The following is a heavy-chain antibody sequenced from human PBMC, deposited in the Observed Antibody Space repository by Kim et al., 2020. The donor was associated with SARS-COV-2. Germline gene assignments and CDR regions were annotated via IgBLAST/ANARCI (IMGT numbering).Heavy chain of an antibody. Sequence: GGSLRLSCAVSGFTLSNNAMTWVRQAPGKGLEWVSDIRGGGDTYYADSVRGRFTFSRDDSQNVLLLQMDSLRADDTALYYCWGHGAFSYWGQGTLVTVSS. CDR1: GFTLSNNA. CDR3: WGHGAFSY. CDR2: IRGGGDT. D-gene: IGHD3-16*01. J-gene: IGHJ4*02. V-gene: IGHV3-23*01.